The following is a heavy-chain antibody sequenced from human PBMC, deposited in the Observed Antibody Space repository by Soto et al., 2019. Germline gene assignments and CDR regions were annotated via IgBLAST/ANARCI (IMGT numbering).Heavy chain of an antibody. Sequence: XESLKLSCEASGYTFTNYLSAWVRQMPGKGLEWVGIINPGDSTTTYSQSFQGQVTISADKSIRSAYLHWTSLKASDTAKYYCARRFCSGNTCRFNWFDPWGQGTLVTVSS. CDR2: INPGDSTT. D-gene: IGHD2-15*01. CDR3: ARRFCSGNTCRFNWFDP. V-gene: IGHV5-51*01. CDR1: GYTFTNYL. J-gene: IGHJ5*02.